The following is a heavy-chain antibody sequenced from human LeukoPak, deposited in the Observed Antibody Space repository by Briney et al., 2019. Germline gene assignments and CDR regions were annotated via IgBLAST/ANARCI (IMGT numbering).Heavy chain of an antibody. CDR1: SATISSSPYY. J-gene: IGHJ5*02. Sequence: ETLSLACTVSSATISSSPYYWGWIGQSPGKVLEWIGSISYSGTTYDNPALKSRVTISVDTSKNHFSLKQSPVTAADTAVYYCARGEAPSNWLDPWGQGTLVTVSS. CDR2: ISYSGTT. CDR3: ARGEAPSNWLDP. V-gene: IGHV4-39*02.